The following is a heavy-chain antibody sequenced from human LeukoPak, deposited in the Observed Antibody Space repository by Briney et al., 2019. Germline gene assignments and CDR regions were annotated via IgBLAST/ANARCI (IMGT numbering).Heavy chain of an antibody. CDR3: AKAAGVLRYFDWSNDAFDI. Sequence: PGGSLRLSCAASGFTFSDYYVSWIRQAPGKGLEWVSYISSSGSTIYYADSVKGRFTISRDNAKNSLYLQMNSLRAEDAALYYCAKAAGVLRYFDWSNDAFDIWGQGTMVTVSS. V-gene: IGHV3-11*01. CDR1: GFTFSDYY. D-gene: IGHD3-9*01. J-gene: IGHJ3*02. CDR2: ISSSGSTI.